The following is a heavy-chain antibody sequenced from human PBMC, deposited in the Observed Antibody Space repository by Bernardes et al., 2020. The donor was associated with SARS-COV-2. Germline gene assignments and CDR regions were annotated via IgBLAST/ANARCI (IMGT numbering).Heavy chain of an antibody. CDR3: GGHPTHYYYYYGMDV. V-gene: IGHV4-39*01. CDR2: IYYSGST. CDR1: GGSISSSSYY. J-gene: IGHJ6*02. Sequence: SETLSLTCTVSGGSISSSSYYWGWIRQPKGKGLEWIGSIYYSGSTYYNPSLKSRVTISVDTSKNQFSLKLSSVTAADTAVYYCGGHPTHYYYYYGMDVWGQGTTVTFSS.